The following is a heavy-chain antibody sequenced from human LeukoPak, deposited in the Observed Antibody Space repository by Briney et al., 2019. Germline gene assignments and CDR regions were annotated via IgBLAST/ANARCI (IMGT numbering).Heavy chain of an antibody. Sequence: TGGSLRLSCAASGFTFSSYAMSWVRQAPGKGLEWVSAISGSGGSTYYADSVKGRFTISRDNSKNTLYLQMNSLRAEDTAVYYCAKAAAFGFVGATHYFDYWGQGTLVTVSS. V-gene: IGHV3-23*01. CDR2: ISGSGGST. J-gene: IGHJ4*02. D-gene: IGHD1-26*01. CDR1: GFTFSSYA. CDR3: AKAAAFGFVGATHYFDY.